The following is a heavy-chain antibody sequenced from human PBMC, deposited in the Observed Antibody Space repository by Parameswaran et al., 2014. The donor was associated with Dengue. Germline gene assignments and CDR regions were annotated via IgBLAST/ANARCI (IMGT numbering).Heavy chain of an antibody. J-gene: IGHJ5*02. V-gene: IGHV4-30-4*01. CDR3: ARSRGELVFDP. CDR2: IYYSGST. D-gene: IGHD3-10*01. Sequence: VRQAPGKGLEWIGYIYYSGSTYYNPSLKSRVTISVDTSKNQFSLKLNSVTAADTAVYYCARSRGELVFDPWGQGTLVTVSS.